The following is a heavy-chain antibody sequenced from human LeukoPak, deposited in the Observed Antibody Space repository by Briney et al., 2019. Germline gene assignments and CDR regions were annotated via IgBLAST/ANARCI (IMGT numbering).Heavy chain of an antibody. J-gene: IGHJ4*02. V-gene: IGHV3-23*01. Sequence: ETLSLTCTVSGGSISSYYWSWVRQAPGKGLEWVSAISGSGGSTYYADSVKGRFTISRDNSKNTLYLQMNSLRAEDTAVYYCAKDQQVLRYFDWSMGDYFDYWGQGTLVTVSS. CDR3: AKDQQVLRYFDWSMGDYFDY. CDR1: GGSISSYY. CDR2: ISGSGGST. D-gene: IGHD3-9*01.